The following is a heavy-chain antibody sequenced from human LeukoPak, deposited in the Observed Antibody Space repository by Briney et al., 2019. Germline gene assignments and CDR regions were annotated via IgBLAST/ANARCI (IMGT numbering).Heavy chain of an antibody. CDR2: ISAYNGDT. V-gene: IGHV1-18*01. Sequence: ASVKVSCKASGYTFTSYGISWVRQAPGQGLEWTGWISAYNGDTNYAQKVQGRVTMTTDTSTSTAYLELRSLTSDDTAVYYCARDVLYDSTWSGDAFDIWGQGTMVTVSS. CDR1: GYTFTSYG. J-gene: IGHJ3*02. D-gene: IGHD6-13*01. CDR3: ARDVLYDSTWSGDAFDI.